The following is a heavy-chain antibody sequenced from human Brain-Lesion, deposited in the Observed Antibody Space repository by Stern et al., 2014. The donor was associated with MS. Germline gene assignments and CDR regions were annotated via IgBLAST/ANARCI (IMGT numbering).Heavy chain of an antibody. V-gene: IGHV3-23*04. J-gene: IGHJ4*02. CDR1: GFTFSSYA. CDR3: AKGRKWELLSYYFDY. CDR2: ISGSGGST. Sequence: EVQLEESGGGLVQPGGSLRLSCAASGFTFSSYAMSWVRQAPGKGLEWVSAISGSGGSTYYSDSVKGRFTISRDNSKNTLYLQMNSLRAEDTAVYYCAKGRKWELLSYYFDYWGQGTLVTVSS. D-gene: IGHD1-26*01.